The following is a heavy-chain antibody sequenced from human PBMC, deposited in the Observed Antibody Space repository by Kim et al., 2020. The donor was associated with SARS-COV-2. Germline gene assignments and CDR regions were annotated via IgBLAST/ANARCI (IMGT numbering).Heavy chain of an antibody. CDR2: T. CDR3: ARSIVGPATDY. J-gene: IGHJ4*02. Sequence: TVYADSVKGRLTISIDNAKNTLYLQMNSLRAEDTAIYYCARSIVGPATDYWGQGTLVTVSS. V-gene: IGHV3-74*01. D-gene: IGHD1-26*01.